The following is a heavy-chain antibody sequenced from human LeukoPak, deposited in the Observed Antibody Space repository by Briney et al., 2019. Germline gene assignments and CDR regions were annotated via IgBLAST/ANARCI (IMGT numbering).Heavy chain of an antibody. J-gene: IGHJ4*02. CDR2: ISWNSGSI. CDR1: GFTFSSYA. Sequence: GGSLRLSCAASGFTFSSYAMHWVRQAPGKGLEWVSGISWNSGSIAYADSVKGRFTISRDNAKNSLYLQMNSLRTEDMALYYCAKDSGSSGWLANFDYWGQGTLVTVSS. V-gene: IGHV3-9*03. CDR3: AKDSGSSGWLANFDY. D-gene: IGHD6-19*01.